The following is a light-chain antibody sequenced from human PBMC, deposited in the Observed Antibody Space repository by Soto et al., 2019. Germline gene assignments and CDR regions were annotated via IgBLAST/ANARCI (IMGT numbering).Light chain of an antibody. CDR1: QSVTTY. J-gene: IGKJ2*01. V-gene: IGKV3-15*01. Sequence: EIVMTQSPATLSVSLGDRATLSCRASQSVTTYLAWYQQKPGQAPRLRIYGASTRATGIPARFSGSGSETDFTLTISSLQSEDFAFYYCQQYNSWPPSYTFGQGTKLEIK. CDR2: GAS. CDR3: QQYNSWPPSYT.